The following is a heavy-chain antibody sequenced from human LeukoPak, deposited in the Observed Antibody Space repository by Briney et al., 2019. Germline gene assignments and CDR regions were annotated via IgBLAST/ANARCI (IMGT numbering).Heavy chain of an antibody. CDR2: INTNTGNP. V-gene: IGHV7-4-1*02. Sequence: GSSVKVSCKASGGTFSSYAISWVRQAPGQGLEWMGWINTNTGNPTYAQGFTGRSVLSLDTSVSTAYLQISSLKAEDTAVYYCARGSGWYGGGVPIDFWGQGTLVTVSS. CDR3: ARGSGWYGGGVPIDF. D-gene: IGHD6-19*01. J-gene: IGHJ4*02. CDR1: GGTFSSYA.